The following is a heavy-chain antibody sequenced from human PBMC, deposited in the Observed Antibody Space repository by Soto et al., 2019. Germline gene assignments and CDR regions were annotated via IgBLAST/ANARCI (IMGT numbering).Heavy chain of an antibody. CDR3: ARADIPGLGYCSSTSCYADIDY. V-gene: IGHV1-18*01. CDR2: ISAYNGNT. Sequence: ASVKVSCKASGYTFTSYGSSLVRQAPGQGLEWMGWISAYNGNTNYAQKLQGRVTMTTDTSTSTAYMELRSLRSDDTAVYYCARADIPGLGYCSSTSCYADIDYWGQGTLVTVS. D-gene: IGHD2-2*01. J-gene: IGHJ4*02. CDR1: GYTFTSYG.